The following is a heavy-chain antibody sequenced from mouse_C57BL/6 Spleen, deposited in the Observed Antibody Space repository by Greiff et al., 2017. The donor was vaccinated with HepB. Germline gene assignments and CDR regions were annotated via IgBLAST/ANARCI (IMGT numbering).Heavy chain of an antibody. CDR3: ARQSYRDYAMDY. V-gene: IGHV1-55*01. Sequence: QVQLQQSGAELVKPGASVKMSCKASGYTFTSYWITWVKQRPGQGLEWIGDIYPGSGSTNYNEKFKSKATLTVDTSSSTAYMQLSSLTSEDSAVYYCARQSYRDYAMDYWGQGTSVTVSS. CDR2: IYPGSGST. D-gene: IGHD2-10*01. J-gene: IGHJ4*01. CDR1: GYTFTSYW.